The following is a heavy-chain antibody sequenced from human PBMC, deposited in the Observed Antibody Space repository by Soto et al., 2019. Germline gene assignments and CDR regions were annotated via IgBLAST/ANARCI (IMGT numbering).Heavy chain of an antibody. CDR3: ARLSGYYYYYMDV. Sequence: GGSLRLSCAASGFTFSSYAMSWVRQAPGKGLEWVSAISGSGGSTYYADSVKGRFTISRDNSKNTLYLQMNSLRAEDTAVYYCARLSGYYYYYMDVWGKGTTVTVSS. CDR1: GFTFSSYA. CDR2: ISGSGGST. J-gene: IGHJ6*03. D-gene: IGHD3-10*01. V-gene: IGHV3-23*01.